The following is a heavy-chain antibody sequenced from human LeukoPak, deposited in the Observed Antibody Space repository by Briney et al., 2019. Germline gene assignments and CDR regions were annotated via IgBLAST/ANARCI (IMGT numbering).Heavy chain of an antibody. CDR1: VYTFTSYG. CDR3: ARVYDTAMVTKCDY. V-gene: IGHV1-18*01. D-gene: IGHD5-18*01. CDR2: ISAYNGNT. Sequence: ASVTVSFTASVYTFTSYGISWVRQAPGQGRAGMGWISAYNGNTNYAQKLQGRVTMTTDTSTSTAYMELRSLRSDDTAVYYCARVYDTAMVTKCDYWGQGTLVTVSS. J-gene: IGHJ4*02.